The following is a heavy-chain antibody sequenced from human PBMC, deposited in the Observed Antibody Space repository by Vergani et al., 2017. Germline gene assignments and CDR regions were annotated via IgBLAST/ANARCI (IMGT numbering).Heavy chain of an antibody. CDR1: GFTFDDYA. CDR2: ISWNSGSI. Sequence: EVQLVESGGGLVQPGRSLRLSCAASGFTFDDYAMHWVRQAPGKGLEWVSGISWNSGSIGYADSVKGRFTISRDNSKNTLYLQMNSLRAEDTAVYYCAKGRPVVVVAAAMEYYWGQGTLVTVSS. D-gene: IGHD2-15*01. J-gene: IGHJ4*02. V-gene: IGHV3-9*01. CDR3: AKGRPVVVVAAAMEYY.